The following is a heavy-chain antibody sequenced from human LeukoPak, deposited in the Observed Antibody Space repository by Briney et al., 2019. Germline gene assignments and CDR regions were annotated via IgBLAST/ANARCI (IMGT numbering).Heavy chain of an antibody. J-gene: IGHJ6*03. CDR2: IHPSGST. D-gene: IGHD6-13*01. Sequence: SETLSLTCAVYGGSFSGYYWNWIRQPPGKGLEWIGEIHPSGSTSYNPALQSRVTMSVDTSKNQFSLKLSSVAAADTAVYYCARGASSSWSYYYYYMDVWGKGTTVTVSS. V-gene: IGHV4-34*01. CDR3: ARGASSSWSYYYYYMDV. CDR1: GGSFSGYY.